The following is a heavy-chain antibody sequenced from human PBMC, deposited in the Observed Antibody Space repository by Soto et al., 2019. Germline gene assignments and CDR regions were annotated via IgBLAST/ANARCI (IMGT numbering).Heavy chain of an antibody. CDR2: IYYSGST. CDR1: GGSISTSRYH. Sequence: SETLRVTCTVSGGSISTSRYHWGRIRQPPGKGLEWIGSIYYSGSTYYNPSLKSRVTISVDTSKNQFSLKLSSVTAADTAVYYCARHGPPYSSSPYNGMDVWGQGTTGTVSS. CDR3: ARHGPPYSSSPYNGMDV. D-gene: IGHD6-13*01. V-gene: IGHV4-39*01. J-gene: IGHJ6*02.